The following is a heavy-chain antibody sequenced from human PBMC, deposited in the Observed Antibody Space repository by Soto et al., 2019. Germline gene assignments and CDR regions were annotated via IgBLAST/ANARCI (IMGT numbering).Heavy chain of an antibody. J-gene: IGHJ4*02. D-gene: IGHD2-2*01. CDR1: GYTFTSYG. V-gene: IGHV1-18*04. CDR3: ARLRGRYCSSTSCQALFY. CDR2: ISAYNRNT. Sequence: ASVKVSCKASGYTFTSYGISWVRQAPGQGFEWMGWISAYNRNTHYALKLQGRVTMTTDTSTSTAYMELRSLRSDDTTVYYCARLRGRYCSSTSCQALFYWGQGTLVTVSS.